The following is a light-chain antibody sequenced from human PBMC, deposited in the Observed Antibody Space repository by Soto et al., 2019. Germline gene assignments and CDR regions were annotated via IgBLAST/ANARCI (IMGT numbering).Light chain of an antibody. Sequence: EVVMTQSPATLSVSPGERATLSCRASQSVSRDLAWYQQKPGQAPRLLIYGASTRATGIPARFSGSGSGTEFTLTISSLQSEDFAVYCCQQYNNWPQTFGQGTKVDI. CDR2: GAS. V-gene: IGKV3-15*01. CDR1: QSVSRD. CDR3: QQYNNWPQT. J-gene: IGKJ1*01.